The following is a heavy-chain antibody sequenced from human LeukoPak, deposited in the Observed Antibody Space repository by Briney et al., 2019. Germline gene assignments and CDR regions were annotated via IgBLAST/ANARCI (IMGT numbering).Heavy chain of an antibody. D-gene: IGHD6-13*01. CDR3: ARGQHGVAAAPFDY. CDR2: IYYSGST. CDR1: GGSISSYY. Sequence: SETLSLTCTVSGGSISSYYWSWIWQPPGKGLEWIGYIYYSGSTNYNSSLKSRVTISVDTSKNQFSLKLSSVTAADTAVYYCARGQHGVAAAPFDYWGQGTLVTVSS. V-gene: IGHV4-59*01. J-gene: IGHJ4*02.